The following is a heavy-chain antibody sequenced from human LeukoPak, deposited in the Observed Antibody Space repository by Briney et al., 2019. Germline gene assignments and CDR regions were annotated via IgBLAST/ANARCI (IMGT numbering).Heavy chain of an antibody. CDR2: ISYDGSNK. V-gene: IGHV3-30*03. D-gene: IGHD5-18*01. CDR3: AINGEGYSYGYGY. Sequence: GGSLSLYCAASGFTFSSYGMHWVRQGPGHGLEWVAVISYDGSNKYYADYVKGRFTISRDNSKNTLYLQMNSLRAEDTAVYYCAINGEGYSYGYGYWGQGTLVTVSS. CDR1: GFTFSSYG. J-gene: IGHJ4*02.